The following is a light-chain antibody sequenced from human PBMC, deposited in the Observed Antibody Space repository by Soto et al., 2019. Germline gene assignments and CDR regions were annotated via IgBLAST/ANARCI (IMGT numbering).Light chain of an antibody. CDR3: QQNDSSPSWT. J-gene: IGKJ1*01. V-gene: IGKV3-20*01. CDR1: RSVSSSY. CDR2: GAS. Sequence: EIVLTQSPGTLSLSPGERATLSCRASRSVSSSYLAWYQQKPGQAPRLLIYGASSRATGIPDRFRGSGSGTDFTLTISRLEPEDFAVYYCQQNDSSPSWTCGQGTKVDIK.